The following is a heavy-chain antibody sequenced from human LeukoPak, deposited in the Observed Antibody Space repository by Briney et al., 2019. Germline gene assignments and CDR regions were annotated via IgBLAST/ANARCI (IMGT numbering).Heavy chain of an antibody. J-gene: IGHJ6*03. CDR1: GFTFSNAW. Sequence: GGSLRLSCAASGFTFSNAWMSWVRQAPGKGLEWVGRIKSKTDGGTTDYAAPVKGRFTISRDDSKNTLYLQMNSLKTEDTAVYYCTTAALELGPDHYYYMDVWGKGTTVTVSS. D-gene: IGHD1-7*01. CDR3: TTAALELGPDHYYYMDV. CDR2: IKSKTDGGTT. V-gene: IGHV3-15*01.